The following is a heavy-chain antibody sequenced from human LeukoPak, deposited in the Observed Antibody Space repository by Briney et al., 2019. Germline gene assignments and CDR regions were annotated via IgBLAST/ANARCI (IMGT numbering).Heavy chain of an antibody. CDR1: GGSISSSSYY. V-gene: IGHV4-39*01. CDR3: ARSLMGYDSSGYYYEFDY. Sequence: MTSETLSLTCTVSGGSISSSSYYWGWIRQPPGKGLEWIGSIYYSGSTYYNPSLKSRVTISVDTCKNQFSLKLSSVTAADTAVYYCARSLMGYDSSGYYYEFDYWGQGTLVTVSS. J-gene: IGHJ4*02. CDR2: IYYSGST. D-gene: IGHD3-22*01.